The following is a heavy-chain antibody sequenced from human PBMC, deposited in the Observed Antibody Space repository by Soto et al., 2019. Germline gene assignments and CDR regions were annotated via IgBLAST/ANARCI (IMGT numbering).Heavy chain of an antibody. CDR3: AITTVTRPRHFYFDY. CDR1: GYSFTSYW. CDR2: IYPGDSDT. J-gene: IGHJ4*02. V-gene: IGHV5-51*01. Sequence: GESLKISCKGSGYSFTSYWIGWVRQMPGKGLEWMGIIYPGDSDTRYSPSFQGQVTISADKSISTAYLQWGSLKASDTAMYYRAITTVTRPRHFYFDYWGQGTLVTVSS. D-gene: IGHD4-17*01.